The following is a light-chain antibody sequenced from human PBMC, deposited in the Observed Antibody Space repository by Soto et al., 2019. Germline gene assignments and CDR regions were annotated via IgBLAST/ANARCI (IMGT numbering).Light chain of an antibody. CDR3: QQYEAYPLT. CDR1: QSISSW. V-gene: IGKV1-5*03. CDR2: KAS. J-gene: IGKJ4*02. Sequence: DIQLTQSPSTLSASVGDRVTITCRASQSISSWLAWYQQKPGKAPKLLVYKASSLESGVPSRFSGSGSGTELTLTISTLQPDDFATYYCQQYEAYPLTFGGGTKVE.